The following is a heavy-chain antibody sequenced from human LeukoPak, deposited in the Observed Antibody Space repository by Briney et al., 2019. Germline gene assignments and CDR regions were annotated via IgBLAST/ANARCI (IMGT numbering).Heavy chain of an antibody. D-gene: IGHD3-22*01. CDR1: GYTFTSYD. CDR2: MNPNSGNT. J-gene: IGHJ4*02. CDR3: ARYYYDSSGYPEGFDY. Sequence: ASVKVSCKASGYTFTSYDINWVRQATGQGLKWMGWMNPNSGNTGYAQKFQGRVTMTRNTSISTAYMELSSLRSEDTAVYYCARYYYDSSGYPEGFDYWGQGTLVTVSS. V-gene: IGHV1-8*01.